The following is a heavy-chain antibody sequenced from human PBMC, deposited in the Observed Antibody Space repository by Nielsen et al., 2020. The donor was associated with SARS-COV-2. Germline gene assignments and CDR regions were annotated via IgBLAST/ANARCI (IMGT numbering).Heavy chain of an antibody. CDR1: GFTFDDYA. Sequence: GGSLRLSCAASGFTFDDYAMHWVRQAPGKGLEWVAVISYDGSNKYYADSVKGRFTISRDNSKNTLYLQMNSLRAEDTAVYYCAGGTVTHPDLWGQGTLVTVSS. CDR2: ISYDGSNK. D-gene: IGHD4-17*01. CDR3: AGGTVTHPDL. V-gene: IGHV3-30-3*01. J-gene: IGHJ5*02.